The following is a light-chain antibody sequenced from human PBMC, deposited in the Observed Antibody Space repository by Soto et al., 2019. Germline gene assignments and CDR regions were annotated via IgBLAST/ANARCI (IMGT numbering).Light chain of an antibody. J-gene: IGKJ1*01. CDR1: QSISRW. CDR2: KAS. CDR3: QQYNANWT. Sequence: DIQMTQSPSTLSTSVGDRVTITCRASQSISRWLAWYQPKPGTAPNLLIYKASTLQSRVPSRFSGSGSGTEFTLTISSLQPDDSATYYGQQYNANWTFGQGTKVEIK. V-gene: IGKV1-5*03.